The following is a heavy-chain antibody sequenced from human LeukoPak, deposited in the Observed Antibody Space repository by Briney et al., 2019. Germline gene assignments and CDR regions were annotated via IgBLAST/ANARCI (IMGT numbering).Heavy chain of an antibody. D-gene: IGHD2-2*01. Sequence: PGGSLRLSCAASGFTFSSYWMNWVRQAPGKGLMWVSHINTDGTTTTYADSVRGRFTVSRDNAKNTLYLEMSRLRAEDTAVYFCTRDNAYMFDYWGQGTQVAVSS. V-gene: IGHV3-74*01. CDR2: INTDGTTT. J-gene: IGHJ4*02. CDR1: GFTFSSYW. CDR3: TRDNAYMFDY.